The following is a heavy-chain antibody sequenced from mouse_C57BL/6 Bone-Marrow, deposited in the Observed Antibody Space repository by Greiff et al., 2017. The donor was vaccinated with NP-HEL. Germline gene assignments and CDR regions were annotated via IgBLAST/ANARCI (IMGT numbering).Heavy chain of an antibody. V-gene: IGHV6-3*01. Sequence: EVKLVESGGGLVQPGGSMKLSCVASGFTFSNYWMNWVRQSPEKGLEWVAQIRLKSDNYATHYAESVKGRFTISRDDSKSSVYLQMNNLRAEDTGIYYCTGGNDNYYFDYWGQGTTLTVSS. D-gene: IGHD1-3*01. CDR3: TGGNDNYYFDY. CDR1: GFTFSNYW. CDR2: IRLKSDNYAT. J-gene: IGHJ2*01.